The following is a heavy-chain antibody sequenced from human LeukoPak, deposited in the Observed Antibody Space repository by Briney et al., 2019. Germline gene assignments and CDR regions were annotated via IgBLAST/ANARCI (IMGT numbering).Heavy chain of an antibody. CDR1: GYTFTGYY. Sequence: GASVKVSCKASGYTFTGYYMHWVRQAPGQGLEWMGWINPNSGGTNYAQKFQGRVTMTRDTSISTAYMELSRLRSDDTAVYYCARDNEVLWFGESPHYYMDVWGKGTTVTISS. CDR3: ARDNEVLWFGESPHYYMDV. D-gene: IGHD3-10*01. V-gene: IGHV1-2*02. CDR2: INPNSGGT. J-gene: IGHJ6*03.